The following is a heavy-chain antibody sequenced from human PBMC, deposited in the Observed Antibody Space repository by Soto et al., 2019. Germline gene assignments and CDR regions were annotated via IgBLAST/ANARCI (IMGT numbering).Heavy chain of an antibody. D-gene: IGHD4-4*01. CDR2: ISSSSSTI. CDR3: AREVYSKVDY. Sequence: GGSPRLCCAASGFTVCSYSMNWVRQAPGKGLEWVSYISSSSSTIYYADSVKGRFTISRDNAKNSLYLQMNSLRAEDTAVYYCAREVYSKVDYWGQGTLVTVSS. V-gene: IGHV3-48*01. CDR1: GFTVCSYS. J-gene: IGHJ4*02.